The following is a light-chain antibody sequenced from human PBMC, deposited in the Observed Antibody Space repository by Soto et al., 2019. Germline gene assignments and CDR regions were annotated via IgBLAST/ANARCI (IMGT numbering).Light chain of an antibody. Sequence: QSVLTQPASVSGSPGQSITISCTGTSSYVGSYNLVSWYQQHPGKAPKFMIYEGTKRPSGVSNRFSGSKSGNTASLTISGLQAEDEADYYCCSYAGSRHYVFGTGTKVTVL. CDR3: CSYAGSRHYV. CDR2: EGT. CDR1: SSYVGSYNL. V-gene: IGLV2-23*01. J-gene: IGLJ1*01.